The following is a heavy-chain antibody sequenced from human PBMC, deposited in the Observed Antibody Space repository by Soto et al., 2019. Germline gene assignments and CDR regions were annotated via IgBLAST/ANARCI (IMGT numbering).Heavy chain of an antibody. V-gene: IGHV1-3*04. J-gene: IGHJ4*02. CDR3: AGGAHPYGYVFDS. CDR1: TYTLTSSA. D-gene: IGHD5-12*01. Sequence: ASVKVSCKSSTYTLTSSAIHWVRQAPGQSLEWMGWVNTGNGYTTYLQNFQGRVTFTSDTSANTAYMELNSLRLEDTAVYYCAGGAHPYGYVFDSWGQGTLVTVSS. CDR2: VNTGNGYT.